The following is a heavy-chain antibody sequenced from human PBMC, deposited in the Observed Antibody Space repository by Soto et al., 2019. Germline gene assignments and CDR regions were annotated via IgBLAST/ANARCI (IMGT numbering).Heavy chain of an antibody. Sequence: SETLSLTCAVYGGSFSGYYWSWIRQPPGKGLEWIGEINHSGSTNYNPSLKSRVTISVDTSKNQFSLKLSSVTAADTAVYYCARAHFNSGWYYFDYWDQGTLVTVSS. CDR2: INHSGST. V-gene: IGHV4-34*01. CDR1: GGSFSGYY. CDR3: ARAHFNSGWYYFDY. J-gene: IGHJ4*02. D-gene: IGHD6-19*01.